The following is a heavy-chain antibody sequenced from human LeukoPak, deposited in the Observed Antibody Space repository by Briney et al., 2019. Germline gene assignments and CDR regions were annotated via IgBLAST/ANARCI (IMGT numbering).Heavy chain of an antibody. CDR3: ARGPAVIAVAVAFDI. CDR2: INPNSGGT. CDR1: GYTFTSYG. D-gene: IGHD6-19*01. Sequence: ASVKVSCKASGYTFTSYGISWVRQAPGQGLEWMGWINPNSGGTNYAQKFQGWVTMTRDTSISTAYMELSRLRSDDTAVYYCARGPAVIAVAVAFDIWGQGTMVTVSS. V-gene: IGHV1-2*04. J-gene: IGHJ3*02.